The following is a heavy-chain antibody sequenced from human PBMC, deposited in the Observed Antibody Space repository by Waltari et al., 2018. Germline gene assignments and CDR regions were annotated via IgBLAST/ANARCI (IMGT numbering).Heavy chain of an antibody. V-gene: IGHV3-7*01. CDR1: GFPFSRLW. J-gene: IGHJ4*02. CDR3: ARDHVTGTQIDY. Sequence: EVQLVESGGGLVQPGGSLRLSGSPSGFPFSRLWMSWVRQAPGKGLEWVANRKQDGSEKYYVDSVKGRFTSSRDNAKSSLYLQMNSLRAEDTAVYYCARDHVTGTQIDYWGQGTLVTVSS. D-gene: IGHD1-20*01. CDR2: RKQDGSEK.